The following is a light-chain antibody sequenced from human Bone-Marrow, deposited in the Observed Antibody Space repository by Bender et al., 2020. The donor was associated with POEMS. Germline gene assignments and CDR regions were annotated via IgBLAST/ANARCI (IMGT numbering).Light chain of an antibody. J-gene: IGLJ2*01. CDR2: DVS. CDR1: SSDVGGYNY. CDR3: CSYAGSNTLV. Sequence: QSALTQPASVSGSPGQSVTISCTGTSSDVGGYNYVSWYQQNPGKAPKLMIYDVSKRPSGVPDRFSGSKSGNTASLTISGLQVEDEGDYHCCSYAGSNTLVFGGGTKVTVL. V-gene: IGLV2-11*01.